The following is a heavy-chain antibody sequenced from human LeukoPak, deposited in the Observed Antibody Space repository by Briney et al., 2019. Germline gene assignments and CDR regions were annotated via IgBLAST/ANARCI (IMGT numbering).Heavy chain of an antibody. J-gene: IGHJ4*02. V-gene: IGHV4-34*01. CDR2: IIHSGST. D-gene: IGHD3-3*01. Sequence: PSETLSLTCAVSGGSLSNNYWSWIRQPPGKGLDWIGEIIHSGSTNYNPSLKCRVTISVDTSMNQVSLKLHSVTAADTALYYCARGRYDFWSGYYGFWGQGTLVTVSS. CDR3: ARGRYDFWSGYYGF. CDR1: GGSLSNNY.